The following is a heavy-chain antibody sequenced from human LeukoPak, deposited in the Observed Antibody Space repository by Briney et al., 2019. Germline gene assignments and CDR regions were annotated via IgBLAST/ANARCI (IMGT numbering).Heavy chain of an antibody. J-gene: IGHJ4*02. CDR2: ISGNAGST. CDR3: AKVSTVVPLVSASSFDY. V-gene: IGHV3-23*01. D-gene: IGHD4-23*01. CDR1: GFTFSTYA. Sequence: GGSLRLSCAASGFTFSTYAMTWVRLAPGKGLEWVSAISGNAGSTYYADSVKGRFTISRDNSKNTLYLQMNSLRAEDAAVYYCAKVSTVVPLVSASSFDYWGQGTLVTVSS.